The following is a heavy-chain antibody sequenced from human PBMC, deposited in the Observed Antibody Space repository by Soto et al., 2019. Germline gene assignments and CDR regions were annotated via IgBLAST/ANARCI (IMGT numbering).Heavy chain of an antibody. CDR3: VQGASTAHQPLDS. V-gene: IGHV3-30*03. J-gene: IGHJ4*02. CDR2: ISGDGNDK. D-gene: IGHD1-26*01. CDR1: GFIFRNFG. Sequence: PGGSLRLSCAASGFIFRNFGMHWVRRAPGKGLEWVATISGDGNDKYYPDSMKGRFTISRDNFNNTLYLQLNSLRPEDTALYHCVQGASTAHQPLDSWGQGVLVTVSS.